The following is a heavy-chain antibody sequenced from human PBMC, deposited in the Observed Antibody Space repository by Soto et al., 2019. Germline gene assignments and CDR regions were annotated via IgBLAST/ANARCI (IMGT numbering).Heavy chain of an antibody. CDR2: INHSGST. J-gene: IGHJ4*02. Sequence: SETLSLTCAVYGGSFSGYYWSWIRQPPGKGLEWIGEINHSGSTNYNPSLKSRATISVDTSKNQFSLKLSSVTAADTAVYYCARGHTYYDFWSGYYLFDYWGQGTLVTVSS. V-gene: IGHV4-34*01. CDR3: ARGHTYYDFWSGYYLFDY. CDR1: GGSFSGYY. D-gene: IGHD3-3*01.